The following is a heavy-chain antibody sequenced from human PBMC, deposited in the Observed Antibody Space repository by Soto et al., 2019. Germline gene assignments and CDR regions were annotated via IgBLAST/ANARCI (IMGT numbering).Heavy chain of an antibody. J-gene: IGHJ4*02. D-gene: IGHD5-18*01. CDR1: GFTFSSYA. CDR3: ARVNTTLVDHFDC. CDR2: ISYDGSNK. V-gene: IGHV3-30-3*01. Sequence: GGSLRLSCAASGFTFSSYAMHWVRQAPGKGLEWVAVISYDGSNKYYADSVKGRFTISRDNSKNTLYLQMNSLRAEDTAVYYCARVNTTLVDHFDCWGRGTLVTVSS.